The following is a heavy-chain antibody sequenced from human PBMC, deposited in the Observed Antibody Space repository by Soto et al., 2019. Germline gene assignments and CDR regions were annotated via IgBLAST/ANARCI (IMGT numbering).Heavy chain of an antibody. D-gene: IGHD6-19*01. CDR1: GFTFSDYS. Sequence: EVQLVESGGGLVKPGGSPRLSCAASGFTFSDYSMLWVRQAPGKGLEWLSFIANGDNHIFYSDSVKGRFTISRDNAKNSVYLQLNSLRADDTAVYYCARENGHCSDACNRGAFEIWGQGTMVTVSS. V-gene: IGHV3-21*02. CDR2: IANGDNHI. J-gene: IGHJ3*02. CDR3: ARENGHCSDACNRGAFEI.